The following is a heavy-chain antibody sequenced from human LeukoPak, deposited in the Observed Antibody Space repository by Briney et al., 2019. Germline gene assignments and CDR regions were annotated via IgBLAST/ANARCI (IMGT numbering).Heavy chain of an antibody. CDR2: IYYSGST. V-gene: IGHV4-59*01. J-gene: IGHJ4*02. CDR3: ARGPVLTMSPPFDY. D-gene: IGHD3-22*01. CDR1: GGSISSYY. Sequence: SETLSLTCTVSGGSISSYYWSWIRQPPGKGLEWIGYIYYSGSTNYNPSLKSRVTISVDTSKNQFSLKLSSVTAADTAVYYCARGPVLTMSPPFDYWGQGTLVTVSS.